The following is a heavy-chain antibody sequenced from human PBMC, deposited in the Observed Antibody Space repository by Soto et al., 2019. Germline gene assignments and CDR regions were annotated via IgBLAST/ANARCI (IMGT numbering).Heavy chain of an antibody. D-gene: IGHD5-12*01. V-gene: IGHV4-30-4*01. J-gene: IGHJ6*02. Sequence: PSETLSLTCTVSGGSISSGDYYWSWIRQPPGKGLEWIGYIYYSGSTYYNPSLKSRVTISVDTSKNQFSLKLSSVTAADTAVYYCARGLPGGYYYYGMDVWGQGTTVTVSS. CDR2: IYYSGST. CDR3: ARGLPGGYYYYGMDV. CDR1: GGSISSGDYY.